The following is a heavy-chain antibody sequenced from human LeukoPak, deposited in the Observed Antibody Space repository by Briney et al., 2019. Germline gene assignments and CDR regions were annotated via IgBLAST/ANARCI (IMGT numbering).Heavy chain of an antibody. V-gene: IGHV1-2*02. CDR2: INPNSGGT. CDR3: ARTDSNGYFYFDY. CDR1: GYTFTGYY. J-gene: IGHJ4*02. D-gene: IGHD3-22*01. Sequence: ASVKVSCKASGYTFTGYYMHWVRQAPGQGLEWMGWINPNSGGTNYAQKFQGRVTTTRDTSISTAYMDLSRLRSDDTAVYYCARTDSNGYFYFDYWGQGTLVTASS.